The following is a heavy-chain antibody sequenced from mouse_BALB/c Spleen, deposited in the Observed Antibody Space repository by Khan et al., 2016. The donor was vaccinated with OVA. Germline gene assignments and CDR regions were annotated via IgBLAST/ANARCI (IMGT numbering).Heavy chain of an antibody. D-gene: IGHD2-10*01. J-gene: IGHJ4*01. V-gene: IGHV2-6-1*01. CDR2: IWSDGST. CDR3: ARQPYYHYDAMDY. Sequence: QVRLQQSGPGLVAPSQSLSITCTISGFSLTSYGIHWVCQPPGKGLEWLVVIWSDGSTTYNSTLKSRLSITKDNSKSQVFLKMNSLQTDDTTMYYGARQPYYHYDAMDYWGQGTSVTVSS. CDR1: GFSLTSYG.